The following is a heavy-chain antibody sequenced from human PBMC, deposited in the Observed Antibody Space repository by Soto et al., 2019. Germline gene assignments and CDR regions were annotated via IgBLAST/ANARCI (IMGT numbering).Heavy chain of an antibody. CDR3: AKDLGYFDWLSLRGIPPTGY. Sequence: GGSLRLSCAASGFTFSSYAMSWVRQAPGKGLEWVSAISGSGGSTYYADSVKGRFTISRDNSKNTLYLQMNSLRAEDTAVYYCAKDLGYFDWLSLRGIPPTGYWGQGTLVTVSS. V-gene: IGHV3-23*01. D-gene: IGHD3-9*01. CDR2: ISGSGGST. J-gene: IGHJ4*02. CDR1: GFTFSSYA.